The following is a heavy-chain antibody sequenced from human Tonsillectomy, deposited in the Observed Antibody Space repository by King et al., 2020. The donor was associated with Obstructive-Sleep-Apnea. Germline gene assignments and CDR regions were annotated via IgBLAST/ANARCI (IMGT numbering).Heavy chain of an antibody. CDR2: ISYDGNNK. J-gene: IGHJ4*02. CDR1: GFTFSSYG. CDR3: AKCYNSGSYYNGPRG. D-gene: IGHD3-10*01. Sequence: VQLVESGGGVVQPGGSLRLSCAASGFTFSSYGMHWVRQPPGTGLEGGAVISYDGNNKYFADSVKGRFTISRDNSKNTLNLQMNSLRAEDTAMYYCAKCYNSGSYYNGPRGWGQGTLVTVSS. V-gene: IGHV3-30*18.